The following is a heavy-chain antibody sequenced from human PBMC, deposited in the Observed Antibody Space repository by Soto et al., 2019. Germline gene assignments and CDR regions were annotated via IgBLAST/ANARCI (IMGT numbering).Heavy chain of an antibody. Sequence: EVQLVESGGGLVQPGRSLRLSCAASGFTFEDCAMHWVRQVPGKGLEWVSGISWNSGRIDYADSVKGRFTISRDNAKNSLYLQMNSLRAEDTAFYYCAKEQNILHGDEPFDIWGLGTMVIVSS. V-gene: IGHV3-9*01. J-gene: IGHJ3*02. D-gene: IGHD3-9*01. CDR1: GFTFEDCA. CDR2: ISWNSGRI. CDR3: AKEQNILHGDEPFDI.